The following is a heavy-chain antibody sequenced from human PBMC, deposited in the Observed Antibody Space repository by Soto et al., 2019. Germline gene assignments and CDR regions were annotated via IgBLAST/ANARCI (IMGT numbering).Heavy chain of an antibody. J-gene: IGHJ4*02. V-gene: IGHV4-31*03. CDR2: IYYSGST. D-gene: IGHD4-17*01. Sequence: QVQLQESGPGLVKPSQTLSLTCTVSGGSISSGGYYWSWIRQHPGKGLEWIGYIYYSGSTYYNPSRKRRVTISVDTSKNQFSLKLSSVTAADTAVYYCAARPHLRLTRGFDYWGQGTLVTVSS. CDR1: GGSISSGGYY. CDR3: AARPHLRLTRGFDY.